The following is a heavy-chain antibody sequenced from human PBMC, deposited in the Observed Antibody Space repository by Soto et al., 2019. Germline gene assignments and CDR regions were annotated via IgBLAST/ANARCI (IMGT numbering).Heavy chain of an antibody. Sequence: QVQLVQSGAEVKKPGSSVKVSCKASGGTLGSYAISWVRQAPGQGLEWMGGIIPIFGSANYAQKFQGRVTITADESTSTAYMELSSLRSEDTAVYYCASRPTAILRSYFDFWGQGTRVTVSS. CDR1: GGTLGSYA. J-gene: IGHJ4*02. V-gene: IGHV1-69*12. CDR3: ASRPTAILRSYFDF. D-gene: IGHD2-15*01. CDR2: IIPIFGSA.